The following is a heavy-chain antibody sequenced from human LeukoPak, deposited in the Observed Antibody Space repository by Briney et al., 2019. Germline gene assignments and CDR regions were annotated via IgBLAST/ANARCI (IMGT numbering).Heavy chain of an antibody. CDR2: ISSSSTYI. V-gene: IGHV3-21*01. CDR1: GVTFSSYS. CDR3: ARDPRGYGSSWYYDDY. Sequence: PGGPLRLSCEASGVTFSSYSMNWVRQAPGKGLEWVSSISSSSTYIYYADSVKGRFTISRDNAKNSLYLQMSSLRAEDTAVYYCARDPRGYGSSWYYDDYWGQGTLVTVSS. J-gene: IGHJ4*02. D-gene: IGHD6-13*01.